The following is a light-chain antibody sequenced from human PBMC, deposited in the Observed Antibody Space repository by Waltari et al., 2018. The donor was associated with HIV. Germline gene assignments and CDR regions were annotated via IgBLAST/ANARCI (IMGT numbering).Light chain of an antibody. CDR2: EVH. CDR1: SSDVGSYDY. V-gene: IGLV2-14*01. J-gene: IGLJ2*01. CDR3: SSYTSSTTLL. Sequence: QSALTQPASVSGSPGQSITISCTGSSSDVGSYDYVSWYQQHPGKAPKLMIYEVHNRPSGVSNRFSGSKSGNTASLTISGLQAEDEAEYYCSSYTSSTTLLFGGGTKVTVL.